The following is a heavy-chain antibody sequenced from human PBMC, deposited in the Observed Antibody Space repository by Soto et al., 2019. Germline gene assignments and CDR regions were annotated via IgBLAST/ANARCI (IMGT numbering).Heavy chain of an antibody. CDR1: GGTFSSYA. CDR2: IIPIFGTA. V-gene: IGHV1-69*06. J-gene: IGHJ6*02. D-gene: IGHD1-26*01. Sequence: QVQLVQSGAEVKKPGSSVKVSCKASGGTFSSYAISWVRQAPGQGREWMGGIIPIFGTANYAQKFQGRVTITADKSTSTAYMELSSLRSEDTAVYYCAREVFRGSGRYYYYYGMDVWGQGTTVTVSS. CDR3: AREVFRGSGRYYYYYGMDV.